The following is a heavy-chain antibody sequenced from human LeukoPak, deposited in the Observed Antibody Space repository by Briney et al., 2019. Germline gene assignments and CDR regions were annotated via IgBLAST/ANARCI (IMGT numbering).Heavy chain of an antibody. V-gene: IGHV4-34*01. CDR1: GGSFSGYY. CDR2: INHSGST. Sequence: PSETLSLTCAVYGGSFSGYYWSWIRQPPGKGLEWIGEINHSGSTNYNPSLKSRVTISVDTSKNQFSLKLSSVTAADTAVYYCARGKAYYGGRRNPFDYWGQGTLVTVSS. CDR3: ARGKAYYGGRRNPFDY. J-gene: IGHJ4*02. D-gene: IGHD4-23*01.